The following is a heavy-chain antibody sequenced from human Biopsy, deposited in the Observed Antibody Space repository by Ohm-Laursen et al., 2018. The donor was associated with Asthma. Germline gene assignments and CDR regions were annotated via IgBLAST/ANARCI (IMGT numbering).Heavy chain of an antibody. D-gene: IGHD3-3*01. Sequence: SLRLSFSASGFTFRSYAMHWVRQAPGKGLEWVAVGGSYYDGGLKYYADSVNGRFTVDRDDSKNTLYLQMNSLRPDDTAVYYCARDVMEWYLPAFDFWGQGTLVTVSS. CDR3: ARDVMEWYLPAFDF. V-gene: IGHV3-30-3*01. J-gene: IGHJ4*02. CDR1: GFTFRSYA. CDR2: GGSYYDGGLK.